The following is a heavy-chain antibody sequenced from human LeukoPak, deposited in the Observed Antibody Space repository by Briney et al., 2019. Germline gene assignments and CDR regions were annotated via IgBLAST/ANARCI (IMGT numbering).Heavy chain of an antibody. V-gene: IGHV5-51*01. CDR1: GYSFTSYW. Sequence: GESLKISGKGSGYSFTSYWIGWVRQMPGKGLEWMGIIYPGDSDTRYSPSLQGKLTISADKSISTTYLQSSSLKASDTAMYYCARSYADGVAAAGREGYYYYMDVWGKGTTVTISS. D-gene: IGHD6-13*01. J-gene: IGHJ6*03. CDR2: IYPGDSDT. CDR3: ARSYADGVAAAGREGYYYYMDV.